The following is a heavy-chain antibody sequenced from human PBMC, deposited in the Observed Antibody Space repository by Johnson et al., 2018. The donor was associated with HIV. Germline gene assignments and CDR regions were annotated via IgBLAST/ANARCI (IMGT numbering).Heavy chain of an antibody. D-gene: IGHD7-27*01. J-gene: IGHJ3*01. CDR2: ISYDGGST. Sequence: QVQLVESGGGVVQPGRSLRLSCAASGFTFSSYAMHWVRQAPGKGLEWVAVISYDGGSTSYADSLKGRFIISRDNSENTLYLQMNRLRAEDTAVYFCAKDRTNWGYDAFDVWGQGTTVTVSS. CDR3: AKDRTNWGYDAFDV. CDR1: GFTFSSYA. V-gene: IGHV3-30*04.